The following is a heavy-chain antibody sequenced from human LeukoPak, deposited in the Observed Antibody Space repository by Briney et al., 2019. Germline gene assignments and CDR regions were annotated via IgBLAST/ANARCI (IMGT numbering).Heavy chain of an antibody. CDR3: TTDLGLYCSGGSCSDY. CDR2: I. CDR1: GFSFSDYY. V-gene: IGHV3-11*01. J-gene: IGHJ4*02. Sequence: GGSLRLSCAASGFSFSDYYVIWIRQAPGRGLEYVSYIKGRFTISRDNANNSLFLQMNSLRAEDTAVYYCTTDLGLYCSGGSCSDYWGQGTLVTVSS. D-gene: IGHD2-15*01.